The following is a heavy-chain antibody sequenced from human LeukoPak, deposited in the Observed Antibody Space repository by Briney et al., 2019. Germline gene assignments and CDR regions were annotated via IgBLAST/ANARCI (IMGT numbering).Heavy chain of an antibody. J-gene: IGHJ4*02. CDR1: GFTVSSNY. Sequence: GGSLRLSCAASGFTVSSNYMSWVRQAPGKGLEWVSVIYSGGSTYYADSVKGRFTISRDNSKNTLYLQMNSLRAEDTAVYYCAKGRLSGYSDQLLYFDYWGQGTLVTASS. D-gene: IGHD2-2*01. CDR2: IYSGGST. V-gene: IGHV3-66*01. CDR3: AKGRLSGYSDQLLYFDY.